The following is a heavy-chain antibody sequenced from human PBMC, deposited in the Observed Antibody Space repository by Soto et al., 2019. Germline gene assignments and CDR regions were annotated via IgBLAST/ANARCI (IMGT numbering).Heavy chain of an antibody. CDR1: GFTFSSYW. CDR2: INSDGSSS. J-gene: IGHJ4*02. V-gene: IGHV3-74*01. CDR3: ARDLAEGQYYDILAGYYNYFDY. D-gene: IGHD3-9*01. Sequence: GGSLRLSCAASGFTFSSYWMHWVRQAPGKGLVWVSRINSDGSSSSYADSVKGRFTISRDNAKNTLYLQMNSLRAEETAVYYCARDLAEGQYYDILAGYYNYFDYWGQGTLVTVSS.